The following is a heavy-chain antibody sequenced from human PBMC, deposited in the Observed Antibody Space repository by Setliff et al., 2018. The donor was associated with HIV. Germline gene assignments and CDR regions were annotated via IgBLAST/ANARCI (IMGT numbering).Heavy chain of an antibody. V-gene: IGHV4-4*07. CDR1: GDSLNTYY. Sequence: SETLSLTCNVSGDSLNTYYWPWIRQSGGKGLEWIGRIYASGKTTFNPSLKSRVRMSVDTSKNQFSLKSTSVTASDTAVYYCARGNNDLESFDYWGQGALVTVSS. D-gene: IGHD3-3*01. CDR2: IYASGKT. J-gene: IGHJ4*02. CDR3: ARGNNDLESFDY.